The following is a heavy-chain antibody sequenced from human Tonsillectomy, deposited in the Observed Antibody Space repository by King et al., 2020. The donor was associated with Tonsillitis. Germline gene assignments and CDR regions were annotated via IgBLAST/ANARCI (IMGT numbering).Heavy chain of an antibody. CDR2: INHRGIT. J-gene: IGHJ4*02. CDR1: GGSFSGYY. D-gene: IGHD4-17*01. V-gene: IGHV4-34*01. Sequence: VQLQQWGAGLLKPSDTLSLTCAVYGGSFSGYYWNWFRQPPGKGLEWIGEINHRGITDYNPSLKSRVTVSVDTSRNQVSLNLTSVTAADTAVYYCARGPYPATGTSFDTWGQGTLVTVSS. CDR3: ARGPYPATGTSFDT.